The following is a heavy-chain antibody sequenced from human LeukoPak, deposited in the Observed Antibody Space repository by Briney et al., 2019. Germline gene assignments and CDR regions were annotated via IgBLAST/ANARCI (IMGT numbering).Heavy chain of an antibody. D-gene: IGHD2-2*02. CDR3: ARRHYTYDCFDP. Sequence: SETLSLTCTVSGGSISSSNYYWGWIRQPPGKGLEWIGSIYYSGSTYYNPSLKSRVTISVDTSKNQFSLKLSSVTAADAAVYYCARRHYTYDCFDPWGQGTLVTVSS. CDR2: IYYSGST. J-gene: IGHJ5*02. V-gene: IGHV4-39*01. CDR1: GGSISSSNYY.